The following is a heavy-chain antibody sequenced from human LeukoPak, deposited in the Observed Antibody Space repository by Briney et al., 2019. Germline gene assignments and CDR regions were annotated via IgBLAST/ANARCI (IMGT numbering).Heavy chain of an antibody. Sequence: GGSLRLSCAASGFTFKIYSMNWVRRAPGKGLEWVSSISSSSSYIYYADSVKGRFTISRDNAKNSLYLQMNSLRAEDTAVYYCAREENSSSWTVDYWGQGTLVTVSS. CDR1: GFTFKIYS. D-gene: IGHD6-13*01. J-gene: IGHJ4*02. CDR3: AREENSSSWTVDY. CDR2: ISSSSSYI. V-gene: IGHV3-21*01.